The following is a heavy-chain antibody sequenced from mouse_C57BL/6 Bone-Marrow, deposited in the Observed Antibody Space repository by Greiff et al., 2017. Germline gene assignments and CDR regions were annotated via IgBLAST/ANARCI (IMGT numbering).Heavy chain of an antibody. CDR2: ISHSGST. Sequence: VQLKESGPGLAKPSQTLSLTCSVTGYSITSDYWHWIRKFPGHKLEYMGYISHSGSTYYNPSLKSRISITRDTSKNQYYLQLNSVTTEDTATYCSASTAGSRDYAMDYWGQGTSVTVSS. V-gene: IGHV3-8*01. CDR1: GYSITSDY. CDR3: ASTAGSRDYAMDY. J-gene: IGHJ4*01. D-gene: IGHD1-1*01.